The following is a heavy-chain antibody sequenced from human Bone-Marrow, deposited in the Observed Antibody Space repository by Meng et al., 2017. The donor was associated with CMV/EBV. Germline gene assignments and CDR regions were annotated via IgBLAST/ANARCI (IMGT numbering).Heavy chain of an antibody. D-gene: IGHD3-10*01. CDR2: IYYSGST. J-gene: IGHJ5*02. Sequence: SETLSLTCTVSGGSVSSGSYYWSWIRQPPGKGLEWIGYIYYSGSTNYNPSLKSRVTISVDTSKNQFSLKLSSVTAADTAVYYCARYVWFGELGWFDPWGQGTLVTVS. CDR1: GGSVSSGSYY. V-gene: IGHV4-61*01. CDR3: ARYVWFGELGWFDP.